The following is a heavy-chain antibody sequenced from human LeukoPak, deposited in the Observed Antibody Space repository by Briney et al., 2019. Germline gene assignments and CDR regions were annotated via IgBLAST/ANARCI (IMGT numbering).Heavy chain of an antibody. D-gene: IGHD1-26*01. CDR2: IYSGGST. CDR3: ARGSGSYDNWFDP. Sequence: GGSLRLSCAASGFTVSSNYMSWVRQAPGKGLEWVSVIYSGGSTYYADSVKGRFTISRDNSKNTLYLQMNSLRAEDTAVYYCARGSGSYDNWFDPWGQGTLVTVSS. V-gene: IGHV3-66*01. J-gene: IGHJ5*02. CDR1: GFTVSSNY.